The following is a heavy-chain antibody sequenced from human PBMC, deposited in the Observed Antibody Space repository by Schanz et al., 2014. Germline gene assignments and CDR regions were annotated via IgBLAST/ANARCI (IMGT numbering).Heavy chain of an antibody. V-gene: IGHV3-64*04. CDR2: ISHDGYST. CDR1: GFTFSSYS. CDR3: AKYRGYYRVSGSYRELEY. Sequence: VQLVESGGGLVQPGGSLRLSCAASGFTFSSYSMNWVRQAPGKGLEYVSAISHDGYSTYYADSVKGRFTISRDNSKNTLYLQMNSLRPEDTAVYYCAKYRGYYRVSGSYRELEYWGQGTLVTVSS. J-gene: IGHJ4*02. D-gene: IGHD3-10*01.